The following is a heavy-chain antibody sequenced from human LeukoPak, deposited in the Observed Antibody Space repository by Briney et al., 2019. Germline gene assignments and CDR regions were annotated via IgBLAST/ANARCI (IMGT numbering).Heavy chain of an antibody. CDR1: GGSISSYY. CDR3: ARVTGAMLYYGSGSYYVDWFDP. J-gene: IGHJ5*02. Sequence: SETLSLTCTVSGGSISSYYWSWIRQPAGKGLEWIGRIYTSGSTNYNPSLKSRVTMSVDTSKNQFSLKLSSVTAADTAVYYCARVTGAMLYYGSGSYYVDWFDPWAREPWSPSPQ. CDR2: IYTSGST. D-gene: IGHD3-10*01. V-gene: IGHV4-4*07.